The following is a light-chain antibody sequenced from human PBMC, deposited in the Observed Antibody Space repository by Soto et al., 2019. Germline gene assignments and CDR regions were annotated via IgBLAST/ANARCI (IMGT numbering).Light chain of an antibody. CDR3: QHSTTWT. J-gene: IGKJ1*01. CDR1: QSISSY. V-gene: IGKV1-39*01. Sequence: KQMTQSPSSLSASEGDRVTIPCRASQSISSYLNWYQQKPGKAPKLLIYAASSLQSGVPSRFSGSGSETDFTLTISSLQPEDFATYSCQHSTTWTFGQGTKVDIK. CDR2: AAS.